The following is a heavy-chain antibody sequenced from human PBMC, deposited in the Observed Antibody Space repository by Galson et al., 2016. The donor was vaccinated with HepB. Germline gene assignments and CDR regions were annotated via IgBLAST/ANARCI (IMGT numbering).Heavy chain of an antibody. CDR1: GLTFNSYA. J-gene: IGHJ4*02. CDR2: LRGSGSST. CDR3: AKIDSSAWYPRGVY. D-gene: IGHD6-19*01. Sequence: SLRLSCAGSGLTFNSYAMHWVRQAPGKGLEWVSGLRGSGSSTFYADSVKGRFTISRDKSKNTVFLQMNSLRVEDTAIYYWAKIDSSAWYPRGVYWGRGTLVTVSS. V-gene: IGHV3-23*01.